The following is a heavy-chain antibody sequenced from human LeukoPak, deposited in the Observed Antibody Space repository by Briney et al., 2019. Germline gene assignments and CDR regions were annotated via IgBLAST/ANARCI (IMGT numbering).Heavy chain of an antibody. V-gene: IGHV3-48*03. CDR3: ASHSSGWYCDFDY. D-gene: IGHD6-19*01. CDR2: ISSSGSTI. CDR1: GFTFSSYE. J-gene: IGHJ4*02. Sequence: GGSLRLSCAASGFTFSSYERNWVRQAPGKGLEWVSYISSSGSTIYYADSVKGRFTISRDNAKNSLYLQMNSLRAEDTAVYYCASHSSGWYCDFDYWGQGTLVSVSS.